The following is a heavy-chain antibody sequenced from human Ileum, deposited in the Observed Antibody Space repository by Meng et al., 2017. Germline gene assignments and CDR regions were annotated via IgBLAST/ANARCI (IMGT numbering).Heavy chain of an antibody. CDR3: ARPAGYSSDWYKYFQH. CDR2: INHSGSS. J-gene: IGHJ1*01. Sequence: QVRLQQWGAGLLKPSETLSLTCAVSGGSFSGYYWSLVRQSPGKGLEWIAEINHSGSSNYNPSFQSRVTISVDRPRNQFSLKLSSVTAADTGVYYCARPAGYSSDWYKYFQHWGQGTLVTVSS. V-gene: IGHV4-34*02. D-gene: IGHD6-13*01. CDR1: GGSFSGYY.